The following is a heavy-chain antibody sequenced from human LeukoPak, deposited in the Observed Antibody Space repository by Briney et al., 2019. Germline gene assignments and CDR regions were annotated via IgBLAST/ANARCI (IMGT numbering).Heavy chain of an antibody. J-gene: IGHJ4*02. CDR1: GFTFSSYA. CDR2: ISYDGSNK. CDR3: ASDYGSGSYYNVPDY. D-gene: IGHD3-10*01. V-gene: IGHV3-30-3*01. Sequence: GRSLRLSCAASGFTFSSYAMHWVRQAPGKGLEWVAVISYDGSNKYYADPVKGRFTISRDNSKNTLCLQMNSLRAEDTAVYYCASDYGSGSYYNVPDYWGQGTLVTVSS.